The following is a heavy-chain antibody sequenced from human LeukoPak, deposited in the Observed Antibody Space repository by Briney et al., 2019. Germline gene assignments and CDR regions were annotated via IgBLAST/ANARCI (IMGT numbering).Heavy chain of an antibody. CDR2: ISVSSSI. CDR1: GFTFSDYN. V-gene: IGHV3-69-1*01. Sequence: PGGSLRLSCAASGFTFSDYNMNWVRQAPGKGLEWVSYISVSSSIYYADSVKGRFTISRDNAKDSLYLQMNSLRAEDTAVYYCARDYYDSSGFYRGDHWGQGTLVTVSS. D-gene: IGHD3-22*01. CDR3: ARDYYDSSGFYRGDH. J-gene: IGHJ4*02.